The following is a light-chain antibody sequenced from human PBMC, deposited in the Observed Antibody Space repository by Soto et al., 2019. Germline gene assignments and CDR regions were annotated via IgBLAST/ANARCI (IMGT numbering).Light chain of an antibody. V-gene: IGLV2-8*01. CDR2: EVS. Sequence: QSALTQPPSASGSPGQSVTISCTGTSSDVGGYNYVSWYQQHPGNAPKLMIYEVSKRPSGVPDRFSGSKSGNTASLTVSGLQAEDEADYYCSSYAGSNNLWVFGGGTKLTVL. CDR1: SSDVGGYNY. J-gene: IGLJ3*02. CDR3: SSYAGSNNLWV.